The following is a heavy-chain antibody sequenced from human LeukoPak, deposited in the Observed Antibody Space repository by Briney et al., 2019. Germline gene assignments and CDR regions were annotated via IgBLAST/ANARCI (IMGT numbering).Heavy chain of an antibody. J-gene: IGHJ4*02. V-gene: IGHV3-30-3*01. D-gene: IGHD3-22*01. CDR1: GFTFSGYT. CDR3: AGLLLEYYFDY. CDR2: ISYDGGNK. Sequence: GGSLRLSCAASGFTFSGYTMHWVRQAPGKGLEWVAIISYDGGNKNYADSVKGRFTISRDNSKNTVYLQMNSLRAEDTAVYYCAGLLLEYYFDYWGQGTLVTVSS.